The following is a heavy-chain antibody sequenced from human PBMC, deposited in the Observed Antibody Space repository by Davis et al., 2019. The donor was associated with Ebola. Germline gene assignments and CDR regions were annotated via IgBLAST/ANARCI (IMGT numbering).Heavy chain of an antibody. CDR2: IKQDGSEK. D-gene: IGHD4-23*01. V-gene: IGHV3-7*01. CDR3: ARGPSTGNSFTY. CDR1: GFTFSSYW. J-gene: IGHJ4*02. Sequence: GGSLRLSCAASGFTFSSYWMSWVRQAPGKGLEWVANIKQDGSEKYYVDSVEGRFTISRDNDKNSLSLQMNGLRDEDTAVYYCARGPSTGNSFTYWGQGTLVTVSS.